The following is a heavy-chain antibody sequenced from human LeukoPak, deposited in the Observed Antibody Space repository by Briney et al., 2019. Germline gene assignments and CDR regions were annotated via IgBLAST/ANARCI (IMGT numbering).Heavy chain of an antibody. Sequence: ASVKVSCKASGYTFTGYYMHWVRQAPGQGLEWMGWINPNSGGTNYAQKFQGRVTMTRDTSISTAYMELGRLRSDDTAVYYCARDRLAVAGMEGWFDPWGQGTLVTVSS. CDR3: ARDRLAVAGMEGWFDP. D-gene: IGHD6-19*01. CDR2: INPNSGGT. V-gene: IGHV1-2*02. CDR1: GYTFTGYY. J-gene: IGHJ5*02.